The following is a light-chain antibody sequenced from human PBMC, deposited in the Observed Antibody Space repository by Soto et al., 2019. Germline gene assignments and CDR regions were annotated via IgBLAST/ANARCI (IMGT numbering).Light chain of an antibody. CDR3: CSFARSRIL. CDR1: SSDVGSYNL. Sequence: QSVLTQPASVSGSPGQSTTISCTGTSSDVGSYNLVSWYQQHPGKAPKFMIYEVSERPAGVSNRFSGSKSGNTASLTISGLQAEDEADYYCCSFARSRILFGTGTKVTVL. J-gene: IGLJ1*01. V-gene: IGLV2-23*02. CDR2: EVS.